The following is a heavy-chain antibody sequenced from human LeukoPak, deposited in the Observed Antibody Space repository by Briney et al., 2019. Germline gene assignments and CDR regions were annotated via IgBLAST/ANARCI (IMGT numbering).Heavy chain of an antibody. J-gene: IGHJ4*02. V-gene: IGHV1-18*04. CDR1: GYSFTAYG. CDR2: ISAYNGNT. Sequence: GASVKVSCKASGYSFTAYGISWVRQAPGQGLEWMGWISAYNGNTNYAQKLQGRVTMTTDTSTSTAYVEVRSLRSDDTAVYYCVRAREQWLEKYYFDYGGREPRATVP. CDR3: VRAREQWLEKYYFDY. D-gene: IGHD6-19*01.